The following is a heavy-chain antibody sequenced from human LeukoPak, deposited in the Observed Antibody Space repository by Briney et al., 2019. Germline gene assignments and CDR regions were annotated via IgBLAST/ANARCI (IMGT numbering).Heavy chain of an antibody. CDR2: IYCSGST. D-gene: IGHD2-15*01. CDR3: ARSTPPFYYFDY. V-gene: IGHV4-59*01. Sequence: SETLSLTCTVSGGSISSYYWSWIRQPPGKGLEWVGYIYCSGSTNYNPSLKSRVTISVDTSKNQFSLKLSSVTAADTAVYYCARSTPPFYYFDYWGQVTLVTVSS. J-gene: IGHJ4*02. CDR1: GGSISSYY.